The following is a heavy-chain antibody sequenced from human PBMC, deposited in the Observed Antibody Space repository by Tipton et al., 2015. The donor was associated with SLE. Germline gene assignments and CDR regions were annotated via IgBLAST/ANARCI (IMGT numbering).Heavy chain of an antibody. V-gene: IGHV4-39*07. CDR1: GGSITTSSYY. D-gene: IGHD5-12*01. CDR2: ISYTGST. CDR3: ARRHYSGPFDS. J-gene: IGHJ4*02. Sequence: TLSLTCTVSGGSITTSSYYWGWIRQPPGKGLGWIATISYTGSTYYNPSLKSRVSFSIDTSKHQFSLKLNSVTAADTAVYYCARRHYSGPFDSWGQGTLVTVSS.